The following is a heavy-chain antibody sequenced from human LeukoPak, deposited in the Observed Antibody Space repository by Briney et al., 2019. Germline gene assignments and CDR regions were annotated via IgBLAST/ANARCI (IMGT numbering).Heavy chain of an antibody. V-gene: IGHV1-8*01. CDR3: ARELRESSGWGMGGAFDI. Sequence: ASVKVSCKASGYTFTSYDINWVRQATGQGLEWMGWMNPNSGNTGYAQKFQGRVTMTRNTSISTAYMELSSLRSEDTAVYYCARELRESSGWGMGGAFDIWGQGTMVTVSS. J-gene: IGHJ3*02. D-gene: IGHD3-10*01. CDR1: GYTFTSYD. CDR2: MNPNSGNT.